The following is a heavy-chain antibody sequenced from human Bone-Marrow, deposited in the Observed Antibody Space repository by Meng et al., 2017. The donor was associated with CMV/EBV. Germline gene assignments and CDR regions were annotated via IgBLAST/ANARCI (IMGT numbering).Heavy chain of an antibody. CDR3: ARKVDCSSTSCYGPLDY. CDR1: GGSISSSSYY. V-gene: IGHV4-39*07. D-gene: IGHD2-2*01. CDR2: IYYSGSI. Sequence: SETLSLTCTVSGGSISSSSYYWGWIRQPPGKGLEWIGSIYYSGSIYYNPSLKSRVTISVDTSKNQFSLKLSSVTAADTAVYYCARKVDCSSTSCYGPLDYWGQGTLVTVSS. J-gene: IGHJ4*02.